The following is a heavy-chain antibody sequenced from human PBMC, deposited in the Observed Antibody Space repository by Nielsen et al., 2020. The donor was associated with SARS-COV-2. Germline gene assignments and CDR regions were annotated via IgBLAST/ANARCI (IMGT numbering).Heavy chain of an antibody. CDR3: ARGGLGLSPPGY. D-gene: IGHD3/OR15-3a*01. CDR2: INSDGGST. CDR1: GFTFSTYR. J-gene: IGHJ4*02. V-gene: IGHV3-74*03. Sequence: GESLKISCAASGFTFSTYRMHWVRQVPGKGLVWVSGINSDGGSTKYVDSVKGRFTISRDNAKNTLFLQMNSLRPEDTALYYCARGGLGLSPPGYWGQGTLVTVSS.